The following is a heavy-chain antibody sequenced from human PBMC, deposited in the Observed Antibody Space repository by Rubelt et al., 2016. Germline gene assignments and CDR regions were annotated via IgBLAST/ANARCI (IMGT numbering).Heavy chain of an antibody. CDR2: INTDGSST. CDR1: GFTFSNYW. V-gene: IGHV3-74*01. J-gene: IGHJ2*01. Sequence: EVQLVESGGGLVQPGGSLRLSCAASGFTFSNYWMHWVRQVPGKGLMWVSRINTDGSSTTYADSVKGRFTISRDNSKNTLYLQMNSLRAEETAVYYCARERFLEGRYLDLWGRGTLVTVSS. CDR3: ARERFLEGRYLDL. D-gene: IGHD3-3*01.